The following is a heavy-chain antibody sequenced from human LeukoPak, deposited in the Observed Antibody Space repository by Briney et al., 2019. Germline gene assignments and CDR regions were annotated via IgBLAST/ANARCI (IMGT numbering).Heavy chain of an antibody. D-gene: IGHD6-19*01. J-gene: IGHJ4*02. CDR2: INHSGST. CDR1: GGSFSGYY. CDR3: ARDVAVAGTLLDY. V-gene: IGHV4-34*01. Sequence: SETLSLTCAVYGGSFSGYYWSWIRQPPGKGLEWIGEINHSGSTNYNPSLKSRVTISVDTSKNQFSLKLSSVTAADTAVYYCARDVAVAGTLLDYWGQGTLVTVST.